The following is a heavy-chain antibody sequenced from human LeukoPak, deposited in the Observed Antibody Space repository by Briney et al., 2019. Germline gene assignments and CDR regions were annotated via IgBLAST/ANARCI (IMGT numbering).Heavy chain of an antibody. CDR2: IYYSGST. D-gene: IGHD6-13*01. CDR1: GDSISSGVYY. V-gene: IGHV4-31*03. Sequence: PSETLSLTCTVSGDSISSGVYYWSWIRQHPGKGLEWIGYIYYSGSTYYNPSLKSRVTISVNTSKNQFSLKLSSVTAADTAVHYCARAIAAAGTRGWFDPWGQGTLVTVSS. J-gene: IGHJ5*02. CDR3: ARAIAAAGTRGWFDP.